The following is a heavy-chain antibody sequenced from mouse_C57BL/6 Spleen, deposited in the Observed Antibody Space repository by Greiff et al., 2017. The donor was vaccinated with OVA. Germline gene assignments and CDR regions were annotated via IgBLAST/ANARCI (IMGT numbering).Heavy chain of an antibody. Sequence: VQLQQSGTELVKPGASVKLSCKASGYTFTSSWMHWVKQRPGQGLEWIGNINPSNGGTNYNEKFKSKATLTVDKSSSTAYMQRSSLTSEDSAVYSCASSEKSFTTVTFDGRGKGTTLT. D-gene: IGHD1-2*01. CDR3: ASSEKSFTTVTFDG. CDR2: INPSNGGT. V-gene: IGHV1-53*01. CDR1: GYTFTSSW. J-gene: IGHJ2*01.